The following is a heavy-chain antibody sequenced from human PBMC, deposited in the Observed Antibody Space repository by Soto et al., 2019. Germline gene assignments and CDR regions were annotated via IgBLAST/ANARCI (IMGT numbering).Heavy chain of an antibody. Sequence: QLQLQESGPGLVKASETLSLTCAVSGGSISSINYSWGWIRQPPGKGLEWIGAIHYSGTTYYKSSLKSRVTISVDTSRNQFSLKLSSVTAADTAVYYCARRLERRKERFVPWGRGILVTVSS. D-gene: IGHD1-1*01. J-gene: IGHJ5*02. CDR1: GGSISSINYS. CDR2: IHYSGTT. CDR3: ARRLERRKERFVP. V-gene: IGHV4-39*01.